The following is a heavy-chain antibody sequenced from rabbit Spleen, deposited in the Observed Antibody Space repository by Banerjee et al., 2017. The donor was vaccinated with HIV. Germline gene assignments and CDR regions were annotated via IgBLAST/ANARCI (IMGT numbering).Heavy chain of an antibody. D-gene: IGHD2-1*01. V-gene: IGHV1S40*01. CDR3: ARGSAAMTLVITGFYFNL. CDR2: INTRTGAT. Sequence: QSLEESGGDLVKPGASLTLTCTASGFAFSSNDYMCWVRQAPGKGLEWIACINTRTGATAYANWAKGRFTISKTSSTTVTLQMTSLTAADTATYFCARGSAAMTLVITGFYFNLWGQGTLVTVS. CDR1: GFAFSSNDY. J-gene: IGHJ4*01.